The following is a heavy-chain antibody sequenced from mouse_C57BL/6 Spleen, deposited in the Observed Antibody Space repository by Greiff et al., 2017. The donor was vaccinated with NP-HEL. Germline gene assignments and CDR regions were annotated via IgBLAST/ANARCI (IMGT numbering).Heavy chain of an antibody. Sequence: QVQLQQPGAELVKPGASVKLSCKASGYTFTSYWMHWVKQRPGQGLEWIGMIHPNSGSTNYNEKFKSKATLTVDKSSSTAYMQRSSLTSEDYAVYYCARGHYGSSYECAYWGQGTLVTVSA. CDR1: GYTFTSYW. CDR2: IHPNSGST. J-gene: IGHJ3*01. D-gene: IGHD1-1*01. CDR3: ARGHYGSSYECAY. V-gene: IGHV1-64*01.